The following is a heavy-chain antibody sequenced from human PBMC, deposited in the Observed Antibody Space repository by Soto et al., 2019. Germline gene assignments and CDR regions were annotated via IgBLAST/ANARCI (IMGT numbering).Heavy chain of an antibody. CDR3: AKDRVNHNSVWDPFDI. CDR2: MGGANGDT. Sequence: EVQMLESGGGLVQPGGSLRLSGAASGFIFSNYALSWVRQDPGKGLEWVAGMGGANGDTYYADSVRGRFDISRDNSKSTLFLQMNSLRAEDTAVYYCAKDRVNHNSVWDPFDIWGQGTMVTVSS. CDR1: GFIFSNYA. V-gene: IGHV3-23*01. J-gene: IGHJ3*02. D-gene: IGHD2-21*01.